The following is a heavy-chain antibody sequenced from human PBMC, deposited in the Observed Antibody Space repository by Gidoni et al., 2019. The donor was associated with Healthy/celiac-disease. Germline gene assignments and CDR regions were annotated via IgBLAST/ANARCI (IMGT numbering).Heavy chain of an antibody. CDR2: IYSGGST. V-gene: IGHV3-66*01. Sequence: EVQLVESGGGLVQPGGSLRLSGAASGFTVSSNYMSWVRQAPGKGLEWVSVIYSGGSTYYADSVKGRFTISRDNSKNTLYLQMNSLRAEDTAVYYCARDPYYWEGASYYYYGMDVWGQGTTVTVSS. CDR3: ARDPYYWEGASYYYYGMDV. D-gene: IGHD3-10*01. J-gene: IGHJ6*02. CDR1: GFTVSSNY.